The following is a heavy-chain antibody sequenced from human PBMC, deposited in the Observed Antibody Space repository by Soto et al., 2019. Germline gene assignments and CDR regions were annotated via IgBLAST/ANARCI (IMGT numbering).Heavy chain of an antibody. CDR2: ISYDGSNK. J-gene: IGHJ6*02. CDR3: AREGVYYYYGMDV. CDR1: GLTFIISG. V-gene: IGHV3-30*03. D-gene: IGHD3-16*01. Sequence: VRSLRLSCAPSGLTFIISGMHWVRQAPGKGLEWVAVISYDGSNKYYADSVKGRFTISRDNSKNTLYLQMNSLRDEDTAVYYCAREGVYYYYGMDVWGQGTTVTVSS.